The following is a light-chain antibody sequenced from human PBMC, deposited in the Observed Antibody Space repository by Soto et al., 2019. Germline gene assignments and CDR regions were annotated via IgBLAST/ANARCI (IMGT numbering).Light chain of an antibody. CDR1: EDISTW. CDR2: LAS. J-gene: IGKJ4*01. Sequence: DIQMTQSPSSVSASVGDRVTITCRSSEDISTWLAWYQQKPGKAPNLLIYLASTLQGGVPSRFSGSGSGTDFSLTISSLQPEDVATYYCQYLNSFPLTFGGGTKVELK. V-gene: IGKV1-12*01. CDR3: QYLNSFPLT.